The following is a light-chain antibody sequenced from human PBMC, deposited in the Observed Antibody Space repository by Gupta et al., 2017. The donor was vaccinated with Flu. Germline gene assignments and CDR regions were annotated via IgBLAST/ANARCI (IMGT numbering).Light chain of an antibody. J-gene: IGKJ2*01. V-gene: IGKV3-15*01. CDR3: QEYNNWLGYT. Sequence: EAGTLSSSARQSGVGKYGWYQQRRGQAPRLLIYSSATTVTGVPARFSGSGSGTDFNLTISGLQYEDFAGYYCQEYNNWLGYTFGQGTKLEIK. CDR1: QSGVGK. CDR2: SSA.